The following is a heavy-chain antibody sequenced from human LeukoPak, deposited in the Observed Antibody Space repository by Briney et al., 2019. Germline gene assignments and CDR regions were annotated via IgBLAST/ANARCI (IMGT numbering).Heavy chain of an antibody. CDR2: ISYDGSNK. D-gene: IGHD3-22*01. V-gene: IGHV3-30-3*01. Sequence: GGSLRLCCAASGFTFSSYAMHWVRQAPGKGLEWVAVISYDGSNKYYADSVKGRFTISRDNSKNTLYLQMNSLRAEDTAVYYCARDSGRYYYDSSGYASYWGQGTLVTASS. CDR1: GFTFSSYA. CDR3: ARDSGRYYYDSSGYASY. J-gene: IGHJ4*02.